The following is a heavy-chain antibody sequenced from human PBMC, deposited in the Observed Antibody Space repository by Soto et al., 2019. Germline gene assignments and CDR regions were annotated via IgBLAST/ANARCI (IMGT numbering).Heavy chain of an antibody. V-gene: IGHV4-59*01. CDR3: AGDTGRNYWSPGWGGNKVASEPLGEWFDP. Sequence: QVQLQESGPGLLRPSETLSLTCTVSGVSIDNFFWSWIRQTPGKGLEWIGYVSQGGAAAYMSEGAPTRYHPTPGKPSSTTSMLHQDRILLEFDSVAAGDTGRNYWSPGWGGNKVASEPLGEWFDPWGQGTLVTVSS. CDR1: GVSIDNFF. D-gene: IGHD5-18*01. J-gene: IGHJ5*02. CDR2: VSQGGAA.